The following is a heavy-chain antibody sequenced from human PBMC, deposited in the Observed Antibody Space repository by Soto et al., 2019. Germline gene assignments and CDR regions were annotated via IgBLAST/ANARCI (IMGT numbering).Heavy chain of an antibody. CDR1: GGSISNYY. V-gene: IGHV4-59*01. D-gene: IGHD6-6*01. J-gene: IGHJ4*02. CDR3: AREGQLGY. CDR2: IYYSGST. Sequence: SETLSLTCTVSGGSISNYYWSWVRQPPGKGLEWIGYIYYSGSTNYNPSLKSRVTMTTDTSTSTAYMELKSLRYDDTAVYYCAREGQLGYWGQGTPVTVS.